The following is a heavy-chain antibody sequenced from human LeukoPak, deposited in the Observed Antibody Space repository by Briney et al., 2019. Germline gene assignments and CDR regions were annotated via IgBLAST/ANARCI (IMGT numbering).Heavy chain of an antibody. V-gene: IGHV4-59*01. J-gene: IGHJ4*02. CDR2: IYYSGST. CDR1: GGSISSYY. D-gene: IGHD5-24*01. CDR3: ARRGSRDGYAMNDY. Sequence: PSETLSLTCTVSGGSISSYYWSWIRQPPGKGLEWIGYIYYSGSTNYNPSLKSRVTISVDTSKNQFSLKLSSVTAADTAVYYCARRGSRDGYAMNDYWGQGTLVTVSS.